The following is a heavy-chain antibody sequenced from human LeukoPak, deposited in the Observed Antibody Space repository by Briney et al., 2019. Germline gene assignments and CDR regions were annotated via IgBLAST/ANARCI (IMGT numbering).Heavy chain of an antibody. Sequence: PGGSLRLSCAASGFTFSSYSMNWVRQAPGKGLEWVSSISSSSSYIYYADSVKGRFTISRDNAKNSLYLQMNSLRAEDTAVYYCARQSYGDYGHFDYWGQGTLVTVSS. CDR3: ARQSYGDYGHFDY. J-gene: IGHJ4*02. V-gene: IGHV3-21*04. CDR1: GFTFSSYS. CDR2: ISSSSSYI. D-gene: IGHD4-17*01.